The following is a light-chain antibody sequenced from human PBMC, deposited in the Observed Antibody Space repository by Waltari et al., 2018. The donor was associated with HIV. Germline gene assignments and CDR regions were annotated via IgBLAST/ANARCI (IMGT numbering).Light chain of an antibody. Sequence: EIVMTQSPATLSVSPGERATLSCRASQSVSSNLAWYQQKPRQAPRLLIYGASTRATGSPARFSGSGSGTEFTLTISSLQAEDFAVYYGQQYKNWPRTFGQGTKVEIK. CDR3: QQYKNWPRT. J-gene: IGKJ1*01. CDR1: QSVSSN. V-gene: IGKV3-15*01. CDR2: GAS.